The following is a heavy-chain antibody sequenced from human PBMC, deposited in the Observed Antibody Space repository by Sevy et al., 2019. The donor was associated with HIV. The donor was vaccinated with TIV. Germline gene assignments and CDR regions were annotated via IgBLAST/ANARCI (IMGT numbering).Heavy chain of an antibody. CDR1: GYTFTSYG. J-gene: IGHJ4*02. Sequence: ASVKVSCKASGYTFTSYGISWVRQAPGQGLECMGWISAYNGNTNYAQKLQGRVTMTTDTSTSTAYMELRSLRSDDTAVYYCARSRPRNCSGGSCFPPAVDYWGQGTLVTVSS. CDR2: ISAYNGNT. D-gene: IGHD2-15*01. CDR3: ARSRPRNCSGGSCFPPAVDY. V-gene: IGHV1-18*01.